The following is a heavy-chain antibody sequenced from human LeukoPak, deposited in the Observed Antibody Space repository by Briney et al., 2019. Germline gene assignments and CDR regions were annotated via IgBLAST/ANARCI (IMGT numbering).Heavy chain of an antibody. V-gene: IGHV4-59*01. CDR2: IYYSGST. Sequence: SETLSLTCTVSGGSIRSYYWSWIRQPPGKGLGWIGYIYYSGSTNYNPSLKSRVTISVDTSKNQFSLKLSSLTAADTAVYYCARVLYDYVWGSYRPRSTNDAFDIWGQGTMVTVSS. CDR3: ARVLYDYVWGSYRPRSTNDAFDI. J-gene: IGHJ3*02. CDR1: GGSIRSYY. D-gene: IGHD3-16*02.